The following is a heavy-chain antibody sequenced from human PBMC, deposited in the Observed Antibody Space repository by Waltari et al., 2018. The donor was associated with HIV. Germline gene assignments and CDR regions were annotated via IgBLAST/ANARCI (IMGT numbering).Heavy chain of an antibody. J-gene: IGHJ1*01. D-gene: IGHD1-1*01. V-gene: IGHV1-69*02. CDR2: IVPSLGIA. CDR1: GGTFSSYT. Sequence: QVQLVQSGAEVKKPGSSVKVSCKASGGTFSSYTISWVRQAPGQGLEWMGRIVPSLGIANYEQKFKGRVTITSAKSTSTAYMELSSLGSEETAVYYCARGTNPEYFQHWGQGTLVTGSS. CDR3: ARGTNPEYFQH.